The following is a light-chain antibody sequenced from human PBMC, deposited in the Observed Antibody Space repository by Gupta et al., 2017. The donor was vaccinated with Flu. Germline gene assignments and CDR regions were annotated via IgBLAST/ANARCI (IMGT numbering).Light chain of an antibody. Sequence: VVMTQSPLSLPVTLGQPASISCTSTQNLVYSDGNTYLHWFQQRPGQSPRRLIYQVSYRDSGVPDRFSGRGSGTDFTLKISRVEAEDVGIYFCMQGAHWPWAFGQGTKVEIK. CDR2: QVS. V-gene: IGKV2-30*01. CDR1: QNLVYSDGNTY. J-gene: IGKJ1*01. CDR3: MQGAHWPWA.